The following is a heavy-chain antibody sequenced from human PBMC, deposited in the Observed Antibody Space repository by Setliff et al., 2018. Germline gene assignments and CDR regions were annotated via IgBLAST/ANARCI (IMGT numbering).Heavy chain of an antibody. Sequence: PSETLSLTCTVSGYSISSGYYWGWIRQPPGKGLEWIGSIYHSGSTYYNPSLKSRVTISVDTSKNQFSLKLSSVTAADTAVYYCARGGGNSLYYFVYWGQGTLVTVSS. CDR1: GYSISSGYY. D-gene: IGHD2-21*02. CDR3: ARGGGNSLYYFVY. V-gene: IGHV4-38-2*02. CDR2: IYHSGST. J-gene: IGHJ4*02.